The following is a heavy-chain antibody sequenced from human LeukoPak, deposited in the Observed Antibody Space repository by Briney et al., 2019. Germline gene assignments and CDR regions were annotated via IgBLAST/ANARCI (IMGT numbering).Heavy chain of an antibody. V-gene: IGHV4-59*01. CDR1: GGSISGYY. Sequence: SETLSLTCTASGGSISGYYWSWIRQSPGKGLEWIGYIYYTGITAYNPSLGSRVTISVDRSNNQFSLRLTPVTAADTAVYYCARLHSSRAEEFDPWGQGTLVTVSS. J-gene: IGHJ5*02. CDR2: IYYTGIT. CDR3: ARLHSSRAEEFDP.